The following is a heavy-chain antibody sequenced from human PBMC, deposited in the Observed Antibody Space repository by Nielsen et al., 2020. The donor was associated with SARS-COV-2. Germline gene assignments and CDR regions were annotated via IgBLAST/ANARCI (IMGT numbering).Heavy chain of an antibody. V-gene: IGHV3-9*01. D-gene: IGHD3-22*01. CDR1: GFTFDDYA. CDR2: ISWNSGSI. Sequence: SLKIPCAASGFTFDDYAMHWVRQAPGKGLEWVSGISWNSGSIGYADSVKGRFTISRDNAKNSLYLQMNSLRAEDTALYHCAREGYYDSSGYEDYWGQGTLVTVSS. CDR3: AREGYYDSSGYEDY. J-gene: IGHJ4*02.